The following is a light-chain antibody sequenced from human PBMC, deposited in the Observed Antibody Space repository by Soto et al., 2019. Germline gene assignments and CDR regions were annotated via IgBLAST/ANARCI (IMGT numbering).Light chain of an antibody. Sequence: QSVVTQPPSVSGTPGQRVTISCSGRSSNIGSNAVNWYQQFPGRAPKVLIYNNNERPSGVPDRFSGSTSGTSASLAISGLQSEDDADYYCATWDDGLNSGVFGGGTKLTVL. J-gene: IGLJ3*02. CDR1: SSNIGSNA. CDR2: NNN. V-gene: IGLV1-44*01. CDR3: ATWDDGLNSGV.